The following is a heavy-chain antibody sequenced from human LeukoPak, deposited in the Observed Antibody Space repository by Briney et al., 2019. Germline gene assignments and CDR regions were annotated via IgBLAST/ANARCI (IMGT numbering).Heavy chain of an antibody. CDR3: AKDIIAAAAHYFDL. V-gene: IGHV3-9*01. J-gene: IGHJ2*01. Sequence: GGSLRLSCAASGFTFDDYAMHWVRQAPGKGLEWVSGISWNSGSIGYADSVKGRFTISRDNAKNSLYLQMNSLRAEDTALYYCAKDIIAAAAHYFDLWGRGTLVTVSS. CDR2: ISWNSGSI. CDR1: GFTFDDYA. D-gene: IGHD6-13*01.